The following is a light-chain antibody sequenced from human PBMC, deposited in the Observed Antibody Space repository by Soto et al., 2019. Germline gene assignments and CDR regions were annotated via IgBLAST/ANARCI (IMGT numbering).Light chain of an antibody. J-gene: IGKJ2*01. CDR1: QSVLYSSNNKNY. Sequence: DIVMTQSPDSLAVSLGERATINCKSSQSVLYSSNNKNYLAWYQQRPGQPPKLLIYWASTRESGVPDRFSGSGSGTEFTLTITSLQAEDVAVYYCQQYESTPPTFGQGTKVEIK. V-gene: IGKV4-1*01. CDR2: WAS. CDR3: QQYESTPPT.